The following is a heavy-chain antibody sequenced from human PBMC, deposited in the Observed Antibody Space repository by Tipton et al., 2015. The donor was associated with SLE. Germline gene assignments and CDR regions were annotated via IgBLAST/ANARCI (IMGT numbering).Heavy chain of an antibody. CDR3: TKGGFSFSYDY. D-gene: IGHD3-3*02. CDR2: INPGGTIT. Sequence: GSLRLSCAASGFPFSNHWMHRVRQVPGKGPVWVSQINPGGTITGHADFLKGRFTISRDNAKNTLYLQMDSLRAEDSAVYYCTKGGFSFSYDYWGQGTLVTVSS. V-gene: IGHV3-74*01. J-gene: IGHJ4*02. CDR1: GFPFSNHW.